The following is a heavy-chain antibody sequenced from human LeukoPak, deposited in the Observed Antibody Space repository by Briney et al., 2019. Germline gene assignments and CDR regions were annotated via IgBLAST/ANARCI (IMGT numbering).Heavy chain of an antibody. J-gene: IGHJ4*02. D-gene: IGHD2-2*01. CDR1: GYTFTGYY. CDR2: INPNSGDT. V-gene: IGHV1-2*02. Sequence: ASVKVSCKASGYTFTGYYMHWVRQAPGQGLEWMGWINPNSGDTNYAQKFQGRVTMTRDTSISTAYMELSRLRSDDTAVYYCAREGDCSSTSCYDYWGQGTLVTVSS. CDR3: AREGDCSSTSCYDY.